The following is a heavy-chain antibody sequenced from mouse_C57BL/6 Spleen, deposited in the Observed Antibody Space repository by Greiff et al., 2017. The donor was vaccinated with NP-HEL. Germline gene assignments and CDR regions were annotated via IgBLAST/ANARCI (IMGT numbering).Heavy chain of an antibody. V-gene: IGHV5-17*01. J-gene: IGHJ4*01. CDR1: GFTFSDYG. D-gene: IGHD1-1*01. CDR3: ASDYGSSLYYAMDY. Sequence: VQVVESGGGLVKPGGSLKLSYAASGFTFSDYGMHWVRQAPEKGLEWVAYISSGSSTIYYADTVKGRFTISRDNAKNTLFLQMTSLRSEDTAMYYCASDYGSSLYYAMDYWGQGTSVTVSS. CDR2: ISSGSSTI.